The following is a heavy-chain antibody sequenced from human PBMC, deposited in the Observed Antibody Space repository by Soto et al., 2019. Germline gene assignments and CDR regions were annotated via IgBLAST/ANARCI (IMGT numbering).Heavy chain of an antibody. CDR1: GGSVSSGSYY. V-gene: IGHV4-61*01. D-gene: IGHD1-26*01. CDR2: IYYSGST. J-gene: IGHJ6*01. Sequence: PSETLSLTCTVSGGSVSSGSYYWSWIRQPPGKGLEWIGYIYYSGSTNYNPSLKSRVTISVDTSKNQFSLKLRSVPAADTAVYYCERDRRVGLVGVEYYGMEVWGPGTKV. CDR3: ERDRRVGLVGVEYYGMEV.